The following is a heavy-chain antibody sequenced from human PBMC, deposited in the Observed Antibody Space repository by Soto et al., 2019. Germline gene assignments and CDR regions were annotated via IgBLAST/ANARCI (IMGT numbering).Heavy chain of an antibody. Sequence: QVQLQQWGAGLLKPSETLSLTCAVYGRSLSDYYWTWIRQPPGKGLEWIGEINHSGSTNYNPSLKSRVTMSLDTSKNKFSLKLNSVTAADTAVYYCARFGVDNVNGGLSGASWGQGTLVTVSS. J-gene: IGHJ5*02. D-gene: IGHD3-16*01. V-gene: IGHV4-34*01. CDR2: INHSGST. CDR1: GRSLSDYY. CDR3: ARFGVDNVNGGLSGAS.